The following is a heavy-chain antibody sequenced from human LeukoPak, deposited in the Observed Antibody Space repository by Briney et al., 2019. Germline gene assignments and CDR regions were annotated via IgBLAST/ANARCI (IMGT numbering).Heavy chain of an antibody. CDR1: GGSITSYY. J-gene: IGHJ5*02. CDR2: IYTSGST. Sequence: SETLSLTCSVSGGSITSYYWNWIRQPAGKGLEWIGRIYTSGSTNYNPSLKSRVTMSLDASKNQFSLELNSVTPAVTAVYYCARGGNYWPQWWFDPWGRGTLVSVSS. V-gene: IGHV4-4*07. CDR3: ARGGNYWPQWWFDP. D-gene: IGHD1-26*01.